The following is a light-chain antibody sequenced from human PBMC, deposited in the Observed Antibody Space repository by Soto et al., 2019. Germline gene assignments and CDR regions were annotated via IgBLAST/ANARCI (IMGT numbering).Light chain of an antibody. J-gene: IGKJ5*01. Sequence: DIRMTQSPSSLSESVGDKVTITCLACQSSANCLNWYQQKPGKAPKLLIFTTSSLQTGVPSRFSGSGSGTDFALTISSLQPEDFATYYCQQGYSTPRTFGQGTRLEI. CDR2: TTS. CDR3: QQGYSTPRT. CDR1: QSSANC. V-gene: IGKV1-39*01.